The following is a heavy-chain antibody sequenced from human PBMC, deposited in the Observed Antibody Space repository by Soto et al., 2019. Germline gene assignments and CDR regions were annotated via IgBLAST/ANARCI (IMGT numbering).Heavy chain of an antibody. V-gene: IGHV4-34*01. CDR2: INHSGST. D-gene: IGHD3-10*01. J-gene: IGHJ5*02. CDR1: GGSFSGYY. Sequence: SETLSLTCAVYGGSFSGYYWSWIRQPPGKGLEWIGEINHSGSTNYNPSLKSRVTISVDTSKNQFSLKLSSVTAADTAVYYCARYYYGSGSYYNEYVDWFDPWGQGTLVT. CDR3: ARYYYGSGSYYNEYVDWFDP.